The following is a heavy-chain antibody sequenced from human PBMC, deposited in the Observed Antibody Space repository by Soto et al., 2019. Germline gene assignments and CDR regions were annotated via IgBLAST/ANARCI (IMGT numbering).Heavy chain of an antibody. J-gene: IGHJ4*02. D-gene: IGHD5-18*01. Sequence: GGSLRLSCAASGFTVSNNYMGWVRQAPGKGLEWVSVIYSGGSTYYADSVKGRFTISRDKSKNTLYLQMNSLRADDTAVYYCARDTAHDYWGQGTLVTVSS. CDR1: GFTVSNNY. V-gene: IGHV3-66*01. CDR2: IYSGGST. CDR3: ARDTAHDY.